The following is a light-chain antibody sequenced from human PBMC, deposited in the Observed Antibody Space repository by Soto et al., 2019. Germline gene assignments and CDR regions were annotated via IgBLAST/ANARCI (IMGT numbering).Light chain of an antibody. CDR1: SSDVGSYNR. J-gene: IGLJ1*01. CDR2: EVS. V-gene: IGLV2-18*02. CDR3: SSYTRSNNYV. Sequence: QSALTQPPSVSGSPGQSVTISCTGTSSDVGSYNRVSWYQQPLGTAPKLMIYEVSNRPSGVPDRFSGSKSGNTASLTISGLQAEDEADYYCSSYTRSNNYVFGTGTKVTVL.